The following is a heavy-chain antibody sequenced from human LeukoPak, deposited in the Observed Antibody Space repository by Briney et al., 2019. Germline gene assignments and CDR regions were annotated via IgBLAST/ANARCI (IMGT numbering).Heavy chain of an antibody. D-gene: IGHD3-3*01. CDR3: ARGDTIFGVALGYYFDY. V-gene: IGHV4-31*11. Sequence: SETLSLTCAVYGGSFSGYYWSWIRQHPGKGLEWIGYIYYSGSTYYNPSLKSRVTVSVDTSKNQFSLKLSSVTAADMAVYYCARGDTIFGVALGYYFDYWGQGTLVTVSS. CDR2: IYYSGST. CDR1: GGSFSGYY. J-gene: IGHJ4*02.